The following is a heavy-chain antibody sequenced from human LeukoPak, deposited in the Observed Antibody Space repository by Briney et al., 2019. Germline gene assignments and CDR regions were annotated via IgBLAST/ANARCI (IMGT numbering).Heavy chain of an antibody. Sequence: GRSLRLSCAASGFTFSSYAMSWVRQAPGKGLEWVSAISGSGGSTYYADSVKGRFTISRDNSKNTLYLQMNSLRAEDTAVYYCAKGSGWFGELPYTDYWGQGTLVTVSS. CDR3: AKGSGWFGELPYTDY. V-gene: IGHV3-23*01. CDR1: GFTFSSYA. J-gene: IGHJ4*02. D-gene: IGHD3-10*01. CDR2: ISGSGGST.